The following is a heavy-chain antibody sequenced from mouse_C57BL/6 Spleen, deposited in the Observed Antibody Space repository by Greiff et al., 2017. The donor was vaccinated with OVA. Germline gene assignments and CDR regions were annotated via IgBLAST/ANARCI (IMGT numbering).Heavy chain of an antibody. J-gene: IGHJ2*01. CDR3: ARFRYDYDEDY. D-gene: IGHD2-4*01. Sequence: QVQLQQPGAELVRPGSSVKLSCKASGYTFTSYWMHWVKQRPIQGLEWIGNIDTSDSETHYNQKFKDKATLTVDKSYSTAYMQLSSLTSEDSAVYYRARFRYDYDEDYWGQGTTLTVSS. CDR2: IDTSDSET. V-gene: IGHV1-52*01. CDR1: GYTFTSYW.